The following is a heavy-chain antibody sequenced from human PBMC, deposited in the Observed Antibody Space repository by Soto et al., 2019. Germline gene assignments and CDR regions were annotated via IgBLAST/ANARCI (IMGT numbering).Heavy chain of an antibody. CDR1: GYSISRGYY. V-gene: IGHV4-38-2*02. D-gene: IGHD6-19*01. J-gene: IGHJ5*02. CDR2: IYQSEST. CDR3: VRDRSSGWLGGNNNWFDP. Sequence: PDTLSLTCTVSGYSISRGYYWGWGRQAPGKGLEWIGSIYQSESTYYNPSLKSRVTITVDTSKNHLSLNLSLVTAADTAVYYCVRDRSSGWLGGNNNWFDPWGQGTPVTVSS.